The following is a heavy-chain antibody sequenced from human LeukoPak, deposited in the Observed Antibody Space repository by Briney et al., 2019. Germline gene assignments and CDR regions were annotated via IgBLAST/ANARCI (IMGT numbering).Heavy chain of an antibody. CDR2: INPNSGGT. Sequence: GASVKVSCTASGYTFTGYYMHWVRQAPGHGLEWMGWINPNSGGTNYAQKFQGRVTMTRDTSLSTAYMELSRLRSDDTAVYYCARASLVISSVAARPRFLLYWGQGTLVTVSS. D-gene: IGHD6-6*01. CDR1: GYTFTGYY. CDR3: ARASLVISSVAARPRFLLY. V-gene: IGHV1-2*02. J-gene: IGHJ4*02.